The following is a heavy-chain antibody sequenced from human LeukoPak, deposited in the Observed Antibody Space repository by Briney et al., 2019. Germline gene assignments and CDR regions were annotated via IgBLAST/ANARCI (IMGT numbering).Heavy chain of an antibody. D-gene: IGHD3-22*01. CDR1: EYPFTSYY. CDR3: ARGFYYDSSGYNYQDTFDV. CDR2: INPSGGTT. J-gene: IGHJ3*01. V-gene: IGHV1-46*01. Sequence: SSVRVSCKASEYPFTSYYIHWVRPAPGQGLEWMGKINPSGGTTNYAQKFQGRVTMTRDTSTNTVYMHLSSLRSEDTAIYYCARGFYYDSSGYNYQDTFDVWGQGTMVTVSS.